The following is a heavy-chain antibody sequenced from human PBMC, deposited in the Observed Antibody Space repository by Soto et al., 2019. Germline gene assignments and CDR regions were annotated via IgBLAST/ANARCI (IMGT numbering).Heavy chain of an antibody. CDR3: ARDVTSGGRLDP. V-gene: IGHV1-18*01. J-gene: IGHJ5*02. CDR2: ISAYNGNT. CDR1: GYTFSSYG. Sequence: QVQLVQSGAEVKKPGASVKVSCKASGYTFSSYGISWVRQAPGQGLEWMGWISAYNGNTKYAQKLQGRVTMTTDTPTSTAYMELRSLRPDDTAVYYCARDVTSGGRLDPWGQRPLVTASS. D-gene: IGHD2-15*01.